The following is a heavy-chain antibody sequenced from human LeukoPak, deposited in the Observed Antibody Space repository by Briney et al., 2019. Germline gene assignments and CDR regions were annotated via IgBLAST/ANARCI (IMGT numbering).Heavy chain of an antibody. V-gene: IGHV4-61*02. CDR2: IYTSGST. Sequence: SETLSLTCTVSGGSISSGSYYWSWIRQPAGKGLEWIGRIYTSGSTNYNPSLKSRVTISADTSKNQFSLKLSSVTAADTAVYYCARVTTGGYYNCWGQGTLVTVSS. D-gene: IGHD3-22*01. CDR3: ARVTTGGYYNC. J-gene: IGHJ4*02. CDR1: GGSISSGSYY.